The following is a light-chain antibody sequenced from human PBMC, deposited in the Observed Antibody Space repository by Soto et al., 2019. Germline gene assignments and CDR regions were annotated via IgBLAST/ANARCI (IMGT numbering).Light chain of an antibody. J-gene: IGLJ3*02. CDR3: TSYTPTGALV. Sequence: NFMLTQPHSVSESPGKTVTISCTRSSGSIASNYVQWYQQRPGSAPTPVIYEDNERPSGVPDRFSGSIDSSSNSASLTISGLKTDDEADYYCTSYTPTGALVFGSGTKLTVL. CDR1: SGSIASNY. CDR2: EDN. V-gene: IGLV6-57*04.